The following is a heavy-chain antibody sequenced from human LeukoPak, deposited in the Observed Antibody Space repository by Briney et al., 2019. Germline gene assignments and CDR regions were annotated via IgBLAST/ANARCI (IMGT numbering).Heavy chain of an antibody. CDR2: IIPIFGTA. CDR3: ARSLIAVAGTGSD. V-gene: IGHV1-69*06. Sequence: SVKVSCKASGGTFSSYAISWVRHGPGQGLEWMGRIIPIFGTANYAQTFQGRVTITADKSTSTAYMELSSLRSEDTAVYYCARSLIAVAGTGSDWGQGTLVTVSS. J-gene: IGHJ4*02. D-gene: IGHD6-19*01. CDR1: GGTFSSYA.